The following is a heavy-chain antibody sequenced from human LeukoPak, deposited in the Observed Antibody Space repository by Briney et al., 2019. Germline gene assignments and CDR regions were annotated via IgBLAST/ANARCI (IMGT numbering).Heavy chain of an antibody. D-gene: IGHD5-24*01. J-gene: IGHJ4*02. Sequence: GGSLRLSCAASGFTFSSYAMSWVRQAPGKGLEWVSAISGSGGSTYYADSVDSVKGRFTISRDNSKNTLYLQMNSLRAEDTAVYYCAKSGYNRFDYWGQGTLVTVSS. CDR3: AKSGYNRFDY. V-gene: IGHV3-23*01. CDR2: ISGSGGST. CDR1: GFTFSSYA.